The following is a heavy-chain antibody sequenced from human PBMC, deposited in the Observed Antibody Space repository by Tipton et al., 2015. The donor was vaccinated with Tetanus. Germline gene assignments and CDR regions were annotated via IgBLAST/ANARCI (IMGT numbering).Heavy chain of an antibody. Sequence: SLRLSCAASGFTFSSYSMNWVRQAPGKGLEWVSSISSSSSYIYYADSVKGRFTISRDNAKNSLYLQMNSLRAEDTAVYCCARGWDFWRGYGPTWVDPWGQGALVTVSS. D-gene: IGHD3-3*01. J-gene: IGHJ5*02. V-gene: IGHV3-21*01. CDR1: GFTFSSYS. CDR2: ISSSSSYI. CDR3: ARGWDFWRGYGPTWVDP.